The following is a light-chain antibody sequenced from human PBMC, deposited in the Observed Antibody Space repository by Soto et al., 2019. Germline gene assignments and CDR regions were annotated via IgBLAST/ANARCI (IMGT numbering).Light chain of an antibody. CDR2: GAS. V-gene: IGKV3-15*01. CDR1: QSVSIL. J-gene: IGKJ1*01. Sequence: EIVMTHSTGTLSVSRGEGATLSGRASQSVSILLAWYQQKPGQAPRLLIFGASIRATGIPARFSGSGSGTEFTLTIGCLQSEDCALYYCQQYNNWPGTFGQGTKVDIK. CDR3: QQYNNWPGT.